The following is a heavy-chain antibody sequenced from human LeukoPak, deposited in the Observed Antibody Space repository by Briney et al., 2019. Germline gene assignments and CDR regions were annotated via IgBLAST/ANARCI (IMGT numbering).Heavy chain of an antibody. J-gene: IGHJ4*02. D-gene: IGHD3-10*01. CDR2: ISYDGSNK. Sequence: SLRLSCAASGFTFSSYGMHWVRQAPGKGLEWVAVISYDGSNKYYADSVKGRFTISRDNSKNTLYLQMSGLRVEDTAVYYCARDLWFGEPSYFDYWGQGTLVTVSS. CDR3: ARDLWFGEPSYFDY. CDR1: GFTFSSYG. V-gene: IGHV3-30*03.